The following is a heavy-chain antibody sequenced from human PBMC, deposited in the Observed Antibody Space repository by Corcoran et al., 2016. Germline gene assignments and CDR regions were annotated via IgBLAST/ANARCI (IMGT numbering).Heavy chain of an antibody. Sequence: EVQLVESGGGLVKPGGSLRLSCAASGFTFSNAWMNWVRQAPGKGLEWVGRIKSKTDGGTTDYAAPVKGRFTISRDDSKNTLFLQMNSLKTADTAVYYCTTANMVRGVIISPYGMDVWGQGTTVTVSS. D-gene: IGHD3-10*01. CDR1: GFTFSNAW. CDR3: TTANMVRGVIISPYGMDV. CDR2: IKSKTDGGTT. V-gene: IGHV3-15*07. J-gene: IGHJ6*02.